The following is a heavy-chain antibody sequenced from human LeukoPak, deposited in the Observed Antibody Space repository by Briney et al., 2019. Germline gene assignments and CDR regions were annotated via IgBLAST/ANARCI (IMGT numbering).Heavy chain of an antibody. J-gene: IGHJ4*02. Sequence: GASVKVSCKASGYTFAKYGISWVRQVPGQGLEWMGWISADNGDTRYAQKLQGRVTMTIDTSTTTAYMELRSLRSDDTAVYYCATSSVYYYDYWGQGTLVTVSS. D-gene: IGHD3-22*01. CDR1: GYTFAKYG. V-gene: IGHV1-18*01. CDR3: ATSSVYYYDY. CDR2: ISADNGDT.